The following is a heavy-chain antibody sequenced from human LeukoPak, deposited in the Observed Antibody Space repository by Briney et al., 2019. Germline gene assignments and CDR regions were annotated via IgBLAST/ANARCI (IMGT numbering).Heavy chain of an antibody. CDR1: GYTFTSYY. D-gene: IGHD2-8*01. V-gene: IGHV1-46*01. J-gene: IGHJ4*02. CDR2: INPSGGST. CDR3: ARGYCTNGVCHGHDY. Sequence: VASVKVSCKASGYTFTSYYMHWVRQAPGQELEWMGIINPSGGSTSYAQKFQGRVTMTRDTSTSTVYMELSSLRSEDTAVYYCARGYCTNGVCHGHDYWGQGTLVTVSS.